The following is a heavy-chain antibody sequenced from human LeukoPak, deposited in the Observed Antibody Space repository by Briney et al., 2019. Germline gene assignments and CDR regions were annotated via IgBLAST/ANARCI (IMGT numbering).Heavy chain of an antibody. CDR2: ISSSGSTI. CDR3: VRVDTAMVEVDY. CDR1: GFTFSDYY. Sequence: GSLRLSCAASGFTFSDYYMSWIRQAPGKGLEWVSYISSSGSTIYYADCVKGRFTISRDNAKNSLYLQMNSLRAEDTAVYYCVRVDTAMVEVDYWGQGTLVTVSS. V-gene: IGHV3-11*01. J-gene: IGHJ4*02. D-gene: IGHD5-18*01.